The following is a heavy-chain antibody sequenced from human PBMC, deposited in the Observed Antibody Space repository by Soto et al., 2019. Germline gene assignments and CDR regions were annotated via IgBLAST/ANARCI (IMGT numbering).Heavy chain of an antibody. D-gene: IGHD3-3*01. CDR2: IDPSDSYT. J-gene: IGHJ3*02. V-gene: IGHV5-10-1*01. CDR1: GYSFSSYW. CDR3: ARQAIFGVIIIAFDI. Sequence: GRSLKISCKVSGYSFSSYWITWVRQMPGKGLEWMGRIDPSDSYTNYSPSFQGHVTISADKSISTAYLQWSSLKASDTAMYYCARQAIFGVIIIAFDIWGQGTMVTVSS.